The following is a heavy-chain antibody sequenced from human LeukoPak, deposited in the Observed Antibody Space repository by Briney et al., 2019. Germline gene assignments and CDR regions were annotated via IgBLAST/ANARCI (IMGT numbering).Heavy chain of an antibody. CDR1: GGSISSYY. CDR2: INHSGST. Sequence: SEALSLTCTVSGGSISSYYWSWIRQPPGKGLEWIGEINHSGSTNYNPSLKSRVTISVDTSKNQFSLKLSSVTAADTAVYYCARATRTYYDSSGYPPWGQGTLVTVSS. V-gene: IGHV4-34*01. D-gene: IGHD3-22*01. CDR3: ARATRTYYDSSGYPP. J-gene: IGHJ4*02.